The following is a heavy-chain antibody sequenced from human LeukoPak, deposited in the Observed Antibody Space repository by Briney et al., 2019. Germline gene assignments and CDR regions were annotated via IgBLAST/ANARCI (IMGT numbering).Heavy chain of an antibody. CDR2: IKQDGSEE. Sequence: QAGGSLRLSCAASGFTLSRDWMTSVRQAPGKGLEWVANIKQDGSEEYYVDSVKGRFTISRDNAANSLYLHMSSLRAEDTAVYYCARTHRYYSDNSGYYSYLAYWGQGTLATVSS. D-gene: IGHD3-22*01. CDR3: ARTHRYYSDNSGYYSYLAY. V-gene: IGHV3-7*01. CDR1: GFTLSRDW. J-gene: IGHJ4*02.